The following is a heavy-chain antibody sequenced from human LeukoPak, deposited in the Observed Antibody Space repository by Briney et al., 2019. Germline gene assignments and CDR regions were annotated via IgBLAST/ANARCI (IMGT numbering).Heavy chain of an antibody. J-gene: IGHJ3*02. D-gene: IGHD2-2*03. CDR3: AKDPWIHDAFDI. V-gene: IGHV3-23*01. CDR1: GFTFSSYA. Sequence: GSLRLSCAASGFTFSSYAMSWVRQAPGKGLEWVSAISGSGGSTYYADSVKGRFTISRDNSKNTLYLQMNSLRAEDTAVYYCAKDPWIHDAFDIWGRGTMVTVSS. CDR2: ISGSGGST.